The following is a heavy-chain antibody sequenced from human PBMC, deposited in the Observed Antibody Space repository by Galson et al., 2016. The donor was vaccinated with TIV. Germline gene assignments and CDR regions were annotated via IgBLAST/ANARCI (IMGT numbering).Heavy chain of an antibody. V-gene: IGHV3-30*02. D-gene: IGHD3-3*01. CDR1: GFTFSTYV. J-gene: IGHJ6*02. CDR2: VRYDGSHK. CDR3: AKGMAIFGVIPPWGGMDV. Sequence: SLRLSCATSGFTFSTYVMHWVRQAPGKGLEWVAFVRYDGSHKNYADSVKGRFIISRDNSNYTLYLQMNSLRAEDTAVYYCAKGMAIFGVIPPWGGMDVWGQGTTVTVSS.